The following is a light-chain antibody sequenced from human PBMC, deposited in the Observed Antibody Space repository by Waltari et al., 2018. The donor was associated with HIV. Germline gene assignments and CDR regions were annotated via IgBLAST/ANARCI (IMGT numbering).Light chain of an antibody. CDR3: QQSYTAPNS. V-gene: IGKV1-39*01. J-gene: IGKJ2*03. CDR2: GAS. Sequence: DIQMTQSPSSLSASVGDRVNITCRASQTIDIYLNLFQQKPGKAPTLLISGASTLHSGVPSRFSASGSGTDFTLTISGLQPEDFASYYCQQSYTAPNSFGPGTKVDI. CDR1: QTIDIY.